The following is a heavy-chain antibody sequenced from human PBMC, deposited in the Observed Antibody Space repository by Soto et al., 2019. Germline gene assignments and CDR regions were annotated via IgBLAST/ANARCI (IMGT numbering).Heavy chain of an antibody. CDR3: ARSQGSSTSLEIYYYYYYGMEV. D-gene: IGHD2-2*01. CDR1: GGTFGSYA. CDR2: IIPIPGTA. V-gene: IGHV1-69*01. Sequence: QVQLVQSGAEVKKPGSSVKVSCKASGGTFGSYAISWVRQAPGQGLEWMGGIIPIPGTANYAQKFQGRVTIAADESTSTADMERSSLRSEDTAVYYCARSQGSSTSLEIYYYYYYGMEVWCQGTRVTVSS. J-gene: IGHJ6*02.